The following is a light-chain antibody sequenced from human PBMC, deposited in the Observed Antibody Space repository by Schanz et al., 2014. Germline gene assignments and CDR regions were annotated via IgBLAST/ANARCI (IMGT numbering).Light chain of an antibody. J-gene: IGLJ1*01. V-gene: IGLV2-18*02. CDR1: GSDIGAYNR. CDR2: EVT. Sequence: QSALTQPPSVSGSPGQSVTISCTGTGSDIGAYNRVSWYRQPPGSAPQVILYEVTNRPSGVPDRFSGSKSGNTASLTISGLQAEDEADYYCNSYTTSSTLVFGTGTKLTVL. CDR3: NSYTTSSTLV.